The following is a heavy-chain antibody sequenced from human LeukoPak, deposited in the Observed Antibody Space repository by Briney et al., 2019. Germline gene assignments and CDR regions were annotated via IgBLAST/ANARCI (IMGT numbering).Heavy chain of an antibody. Sequence: ASVKVSCKASGYTFTGYYMHWVRQAPGQGLEWMGWINPNSGGTNYAQKFQGRVTMTRDTSISTAYMELSRLRSDDTAVYYCARGFLQLGVGALTPIDYWGQGTLVTVSS. CDR2: INPNSGGT. CDR3: ARGFLQLGVGALTPIDY. CDR1: GYTFTGYY. V-gene: IGHV1-2*02. J-gene: IGHJ4*02. D-gene: IGHD1-26*01.